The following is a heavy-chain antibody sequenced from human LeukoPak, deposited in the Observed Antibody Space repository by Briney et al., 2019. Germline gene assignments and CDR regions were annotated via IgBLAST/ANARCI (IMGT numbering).Heavy chain of an antibody. Sequence: PGGSLRLSCAASGFTFSSYAMHWVRQAPGKGLEWVAVISYDGSNKYYADSVKGRFTISRDNSKNTLYLQMNSLRAEDTAVYYCASLWGYCSGGSCYPFDYWGQGTLVTVSS. CDR1: GFTFSSYA. J-gene: IGHJ4*02. D-gene: IGHD2-15*01. CDR2: ISYDGSNK. V-gene: IGHV3-30*14. CDR3: ASLWGYCSGGSCYPFDY.